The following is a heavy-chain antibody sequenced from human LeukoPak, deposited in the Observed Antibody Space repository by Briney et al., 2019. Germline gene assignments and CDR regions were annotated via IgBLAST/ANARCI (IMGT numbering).Heavy chain of an antibody. CDR1: GFTFSSYA. CDR3: AKDLRTYCGGDCYLFDY. Sequence: GGSLRLSCAASGFTFSSYAMSWVRQAPGKGLDWVSAISGSGGSTYYADSVKGRFTISRDNSKNTLYLQMNSLRAEDTAVYYCAKDLRTYCGGDCYLFDYWGQGTLVTVSS. D-gene: IGHD2-21*02. CDR2: ISGSGGST. V-gene: IGHV3-23*01. J-gene: IGHJ4*02.